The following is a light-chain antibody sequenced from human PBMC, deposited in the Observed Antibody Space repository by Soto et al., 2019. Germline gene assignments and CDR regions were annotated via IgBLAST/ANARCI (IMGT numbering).Light chain of an antibody. CDR1: QGIGNY. V-gene: IGKV1-27*01. Sequence: DIQMTQSPSSLSAFVGDRVTITCRASQGIGNYLAWYQQKPGKVPKNLIYDAPTLQSGVPSRFSGSGSGTDFTLTISSLQPEDVATYYCQKYYTAPETFGQETKVDIK. CDR2: DAP. CDR3: QKYYTAPET. J-gene: IGKJ1*01.